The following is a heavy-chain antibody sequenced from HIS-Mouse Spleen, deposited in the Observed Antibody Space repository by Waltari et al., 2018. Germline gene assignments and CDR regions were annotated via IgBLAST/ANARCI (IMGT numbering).Heavy chain of an antibody. J-gene: IGHJ3*02. CDR1: GGSISSSR. D-gene: IGHD3-3*01. CDR2: ISYDGSNK. V-gene: IGHV3-30-3*01. CDR3: ARDSITIFGVPYTPDAFDI. Sequence: QLQLQESGPGLVKPSETLSLTCTVSGGSISSSRYHLGWIRQPPGKGLEWVAVISYDGSNKYYADSVKGRFTISRDKSKNTLYLQMNSLRAEDTAVYYCARDSITIFGVPYTPDAFDIWGQGTMVTVSS.